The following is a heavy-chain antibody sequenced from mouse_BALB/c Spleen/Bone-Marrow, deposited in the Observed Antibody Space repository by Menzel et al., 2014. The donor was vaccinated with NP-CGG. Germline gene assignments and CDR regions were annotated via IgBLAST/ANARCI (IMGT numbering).Heavy chain of an antibody. D-gene: IGHD1-1*02. Sequence: EVKLVESGGGLVQPGGSLRLSCATSGFTSTDYYMNWVRQPPGKALEWLGFIRNKANGYTTEYSASVKGRFTISRDNSQSILYLQMNTLRAEDSATYYCARDEGGILFDYWGQGTTLTVSS. CDR3: ARDEGGILFDY. J-gene: IGHJ2*01. CDR2: IRNKANGYTT. CDR1: GFTSTDYY. V-gene: IGHV7-3*02.